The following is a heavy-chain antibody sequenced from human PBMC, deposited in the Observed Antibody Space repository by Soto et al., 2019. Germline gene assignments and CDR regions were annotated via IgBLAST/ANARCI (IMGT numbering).Heavy chain of an antibody. CDR2: IGGSGGSI. J-gene: IGHJ4*02. D-gene: IGHD1-26*01. V-gene: IGHV3-48*02. CDR1: GFTFRTFC. Sequence: GSLRLSCAASGFTFRTFCMNWSRQASGKGLEWLSYIGGSGGSISYADSVKGRFTISSDNGKNTLYLQMSSLRDEDTAVYYCARDLAWAFDSWGQGALVTVSS. CDR3: ARDLAWAFDS.